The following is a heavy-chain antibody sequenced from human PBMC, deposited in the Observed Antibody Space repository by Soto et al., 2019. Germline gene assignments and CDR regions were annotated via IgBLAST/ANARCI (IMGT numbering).Heavy chain of an antibody. CDR2: ISSSSSYI. CDR1: GLTFSSYS. Sequence: GGSLRLSCAASGLTFSSYSMNWVRQAPGKGLEWVSTISSSSSYIYYADSVKGRFTISRDNAKNSLYLQMNSLRAEDTAVYYCARDAPTFGGVFVPPPFDYWGQGTLVTVSS. CDR3: ARDAPTFGGVFVPPPFDY. D-gene: IGHD3-16*02. J-gene: IGHJ4*02. V-gene: IGHV3-21*01.